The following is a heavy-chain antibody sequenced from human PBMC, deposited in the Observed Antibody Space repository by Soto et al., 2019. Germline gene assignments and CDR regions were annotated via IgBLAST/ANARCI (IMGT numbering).Heavy chain of an antibody. CDR3: VRSGDNYNLLDY. V-gene: IGHV3-11*06. CDR1: GFTFSDHY. CDR2: SSNSGSFT. J-gene: IGHJ4*02. D-gene: IGHD1-1*01. Sequence: GGSLRLSCAASGFTFSDHYMSWIRQAPGKGLEWIGYSSNSGSFTRYADSVKGRFSISRDNAKNSLYLQINSLRGDDTAIYYCVRSGDNYNLLDYWGQGTPVTV.